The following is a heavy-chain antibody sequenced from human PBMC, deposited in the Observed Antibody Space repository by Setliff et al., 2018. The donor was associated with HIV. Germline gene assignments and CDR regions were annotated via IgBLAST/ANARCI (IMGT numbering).Heavy chain of an antibody. J-gene: IGHJ4*02. D-gene: IGHD3-22*01. CDR1: GYTFTSYG. Sequence: GASVKVSCKASGYTFTSYGISWVRQAPGQGLEWMGWISAYNGNTNTAQKFQGRVTMTIGTSTSAAYMELRSLRSDDTAVYYCARDSNYASSGPFDYWGQGTLVTVSS. CDR3: ARDSNYASSGPFDY. CDR2: ISAYNGNT. V-gene: IGHV1-18*01.